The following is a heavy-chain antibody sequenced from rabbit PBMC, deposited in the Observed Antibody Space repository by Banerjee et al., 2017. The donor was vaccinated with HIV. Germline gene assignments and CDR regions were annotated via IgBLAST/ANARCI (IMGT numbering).Heavy chain of an antibody. CDR1: GFSFSSGYY. CDR3: ARTDANYGGYGEAKL. V-gene: IGHV1S40*01. J-gene: IGHJ4*01. Sequence: QSLEESGGGLVQPEGSLTLTCTASGFSFSSGYYMCWVRQAPGKGLEWIACIYAGSSGTTHYASWAKGRFTISKTSSTTMTLQMTSLTAADTATYFCARTDANYGGYGEAKLWGQGTLVTVS. D-gene: IGHD2-1*01. CDR2: IYAGSSGTT.